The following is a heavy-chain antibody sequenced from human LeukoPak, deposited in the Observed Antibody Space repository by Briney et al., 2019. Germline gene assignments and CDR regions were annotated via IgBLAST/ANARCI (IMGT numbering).Heavy chain of an antibody. CDR3: ARDRFRGDYVWGSYMDV. J-gene: IGHJ6*03. D-gene: IGHD3-16*01. V-gene: IGHV3-11*01. Sequence: GGSLRLSCASSGFTFSDYNMSWIRQARGKGLEWVSYMSSSGSTIYYADSVKGRFTISRDNAKNSLYLQMNSLRAEDTAVYYCARDRFRGDYVWGSYMDVWGKGTTVTISS. CDR2: MSSSGSTI. CDR1: GFTFSDYN.